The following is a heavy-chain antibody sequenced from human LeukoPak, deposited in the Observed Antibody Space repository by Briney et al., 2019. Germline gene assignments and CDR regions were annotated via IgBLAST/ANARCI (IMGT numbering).Heavy chain of an antibody. D-gene: IGHD4-11*01. CDR2: MNPNSGNT. Sequence: ASVKVSCQASGYTFTSCDINWVRQATGQGLEWMGWMNPNSGNTGYAQKFQGRVTITRNTSISTAYMELSSLRSEDTAVYYCARGRATVTTHWFDPWGQGTLVTVSS. V-gene: IGHV1-8*03. CDR1: GYTFTSCD. J-gene: IGHJ5*02. CDR3: ARGRATVTTHWFDP.